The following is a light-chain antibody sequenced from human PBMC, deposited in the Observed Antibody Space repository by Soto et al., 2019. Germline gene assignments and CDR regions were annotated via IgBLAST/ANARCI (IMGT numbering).Light chain of an antibody. Sequence: DIQMTQFPSTRSASVGNRVSITCRARQNINIWLAWYQQKPGKAPKLLIYKASRLESGVPSRFSGTGSGTEFTLTISSLQPNDFATYYCQQYNSYPYTVGQGTKLEIK. J-gene: IGKJ2*01. CDR1: QNINIW. V-gene: IGKV1-5*03. CDR2: KAS. CDR3: QQYNSYPYT.